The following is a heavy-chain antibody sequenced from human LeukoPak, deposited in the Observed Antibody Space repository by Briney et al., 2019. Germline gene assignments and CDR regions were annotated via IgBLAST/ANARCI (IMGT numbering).Heavy chain of an antibody. Sequence: GASVKVSCKASGYTFTSYYMHWVRQAPGQGLEWMGIINPTSYTTTYAQKFQGRVTMTRDTSTSTVYMELSSLRSEDTAVYYCARAVGSGDYWGQGTLVTVSS. CDR2: INPTSYTT. V-gene: IGHV1-46*01. D-gene: IGHD1-26*01. CDR1: GYTFTSYY. CDR3: ARAVGSGDY. J-gene: IGHJ4*02.